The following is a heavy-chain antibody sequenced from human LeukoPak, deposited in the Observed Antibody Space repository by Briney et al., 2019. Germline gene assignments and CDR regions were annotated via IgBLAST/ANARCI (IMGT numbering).Heavy chain of an antibody. V-gene: IGHV7-4-1*02. CDR1: GYTFTRYA. CDR2: IDTNTGNP. J-gene: IGHJ4*02. CDR3: ARDPYGDYFTFDY. Sequence: GASVKVSCKASGYTFTRYAINWVRQAPGQGLEWMGWIDTNTGNPTYAQAFTGRLVFSMDTSVSTAYLQISSLKAEDTAVYYCARDPYGDYFTFDYWSQGTLVTVTS. D-gene: IGHD4-17*01.